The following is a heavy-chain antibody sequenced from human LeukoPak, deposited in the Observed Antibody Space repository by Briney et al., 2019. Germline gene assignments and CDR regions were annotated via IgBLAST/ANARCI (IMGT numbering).Heavy chain of an antibody. D-gene: IGHD6-13*01. V-gene: IGHV3-30*03. CDR1: GFTFSSYG. Sequence: GGSLRLSCAASGFTFSSYGMHWVRQAPGKGLEWVAVISYDGSNKYYADSVKGRFTISRDNSKNTLYPQMDSLRAEDTAVYYCSAGFSSSWFGGYWGQGTLVTVSS. J-gene: IGHJ4*02. CDR3: SAGFSSSWFGGY. CDR2: ISYDGSNK.